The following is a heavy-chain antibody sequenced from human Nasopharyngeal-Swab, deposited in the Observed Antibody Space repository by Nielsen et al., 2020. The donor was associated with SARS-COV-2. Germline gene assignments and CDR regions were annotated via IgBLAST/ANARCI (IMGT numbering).Heavy chain of an antibody. CDR1: GFTFEDYA. CDR2: ISWNSAHI. J-gene: IGHJ4*02. Sequence: LKISCAASGFTFEDYAMHWVRQAPGKGVEWGSGISWNSAHIVYADSVKGRFTISRDNAKNSLYLQMNSLRAEDTALYYCAKDSNYGGHRGAFDYWGQGTLVSVSS. CDR3: AKDSNYGGHRGAFDY. D-gene: IGHD4-23*01. V-gene: IGHV3-9*01.